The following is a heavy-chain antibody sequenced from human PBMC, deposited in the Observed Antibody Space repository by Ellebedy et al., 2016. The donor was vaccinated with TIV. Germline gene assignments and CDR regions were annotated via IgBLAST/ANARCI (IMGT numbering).Heavy chain of an antibody. V-gene: IGHV4-61*08. CDR3: ARGRIAARPDDAFDI. J-gene: IGHJ3*02. CDR1: GGSISSGGYY. CDR2: IYYSGST. Sequence: SETLSLTCAVSGGSISSGGYYWSWIRQPPGKGLEWIGYIYYSGSTNYNPSLKSRVTISVDTSKNQFSLKLSSVTAADTAVYYCARGRIAARPDDAFDIWGQGTMVTVSS. D-gene: IGHD6-6*01.